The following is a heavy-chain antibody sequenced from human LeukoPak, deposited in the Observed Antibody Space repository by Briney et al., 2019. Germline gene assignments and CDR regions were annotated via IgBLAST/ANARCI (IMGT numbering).Heavy chain of an antibody. CDR1: GLTFSSYA. D-gene: IGHD1-26*01. J-gene: IGHJ6*03. Sequence: GGSLRLSCAASGLTFSSYAMHWVRQAPGKGLEWVAVISYDGSNKYYADSVKGRFTISRDNSKNTLYLQMNSLRAEDTAVYYCARDPYSGSYGDSYYYYMDVWGKGTTVTISS. CDR2: ISYDGSNK. V-gene: IGHV3-30*04. CDR3: ARDPYSGSYGDSYYYYMDV.